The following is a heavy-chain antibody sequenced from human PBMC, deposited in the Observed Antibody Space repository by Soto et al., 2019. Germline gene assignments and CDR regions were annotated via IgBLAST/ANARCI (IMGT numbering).Heavy chain of an antibody. D-gene: IGHD3-3*01. V-gene: IGHV3-33*01. Sequence: QVQVVESGGGVVQPGRSLRLSCAASGVTFSSFGMHWVRQAPGKGLEWVSLIWYDGSKKSYGDSVKGRFTISRDNSRNTVYLQMTSLRADDTAVYYCARDASYYSLWSGYYPSRNGMDVWGQGTTVTVSS. J-gene: IGHJ6*02. CDR1: GVTFSSFG. CDR2: IWYDGSKK. CDR3: ARDASYYSLWSGYYPSRNGMDV.